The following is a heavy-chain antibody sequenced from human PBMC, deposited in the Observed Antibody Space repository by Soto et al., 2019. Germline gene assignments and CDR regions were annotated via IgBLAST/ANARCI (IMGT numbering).Heavy chain of an antibody. CDR3: ARGFYRVRGVIRDYYGMDV. J-gene: IGHJ6*02. CDR2: INAGNGNT. CDR1: GYTFTSYA. Sequence: ASVKVSCKASGYTFTSYAMHWVRQAPGQRLEWMGWINAGNGNTKYSQKLQGRATITRGTSASTAYMELSSLRSEDTAVYYCARGFYRVRGVIRDYYGMDVWGQGTTVTVSS. D-gene: IGHD3-10*01. V-gene: IGHV1-3*01.